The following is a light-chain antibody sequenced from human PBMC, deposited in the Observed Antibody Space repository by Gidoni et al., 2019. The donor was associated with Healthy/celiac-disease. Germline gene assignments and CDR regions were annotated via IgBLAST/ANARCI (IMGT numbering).Light chain of an antibody. Sequence: VLTQSPGTLSLSPGERATLSCRASKSVSSSYLAWYQQKPGQAPTLLIYGASSRATGLPDRFSGSGSGTDFTLTISRLEPEDFAVYYCQQYGSSSLTFGGGTKVEIK. CDR2: GAS. V-gene: IGKV3-20*01. CDR1: KSVSSSY. J-gene: IGKJ4*01. CDR3: QQYGSSSLT.